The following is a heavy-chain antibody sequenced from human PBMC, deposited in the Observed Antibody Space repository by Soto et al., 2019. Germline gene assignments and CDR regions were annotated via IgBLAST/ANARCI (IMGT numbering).Heavy chain of an antibody. CDR3: IKASTVTGVGGYR. CDR2: ISSDGRNT. V-gene: IGHV3-74*01. D-gene: IGHD6-19*01. J-gene: IGHJ5*02. CDR1: GFALSSYW. Sequence: EVQLVESGGGLVQPGGSLRLSCAASGFALSSYWMQWVRQAPGKGPVWVSRISSDGRNTTYADFVKGRFTISRDNAENTLHLQMTSLTDADTAVYYCIKASTVTGVGGYRWGQGTLVTVSS.